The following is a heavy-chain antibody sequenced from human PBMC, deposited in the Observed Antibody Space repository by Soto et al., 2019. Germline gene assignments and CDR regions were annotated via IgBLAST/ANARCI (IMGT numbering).Heavy chain of an antibody. CDR1: GYTFTSYG. V-gene: IGHV1-18*01. CDR2: ISAYNGNT. Sequence: QVQLVQSGAEVKKPGASVKVSCKASGYTFTSYGISWVRQAPGQGLEWMGWISAYNGNTNYAQKLQGRVTMTTDTSTSTAYREVRSPRSDDTAVYYCARMVDSKKTRATFYYYYDLDVWGKGTTVTVSS. J-gene: IGHJ6*03. CDR3: ARMVDSKKTRATFYYYYDLDV. D-gene: IGHD1-26*01.